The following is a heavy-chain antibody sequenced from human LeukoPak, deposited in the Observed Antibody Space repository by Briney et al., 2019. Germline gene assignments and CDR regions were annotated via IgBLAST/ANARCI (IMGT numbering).Heavy chain of an antibody. CDR3: ARDLSPVVRASPMGY. CDR2: ISSSSSLI. D-gene: IGHD3-10*01. Sequence: GGSLRLSCAASGFTFSNYGMNWVRQAPGKGLEWISYISSSSSLIYYADSVKGRFTISSDTSKNTLYLQMNSLRAEDTAVYYCARDLSPVVRASPMGYWGQGTLVTVSS. J-gene: IGHJ4*02. CDR1: GFTFSNYG. V-gene: IGHV3-48*01.